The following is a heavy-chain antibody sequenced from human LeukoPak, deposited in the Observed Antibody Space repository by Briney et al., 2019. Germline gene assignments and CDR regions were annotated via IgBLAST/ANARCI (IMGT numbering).Heavy chain of an antibody. CDR2: IYSSGST. CDR3: VRESLVVFPYWFDP. Sequence: PSETLSLTCTVSGGSVSTYYWSWIRQPAGKGLEWIGRIYSSGSTNYNPSLESRVTMSVDTSQNQFSLKLSSVTAADTAVYYCVRESLVVFPYWFDPWGQGTLVTVSS. V-gene: IGHV4-4*07. J-gene: IGHJ5*02. CDR1: GGSVSTYY. D-gene: IGHD2-2*01.